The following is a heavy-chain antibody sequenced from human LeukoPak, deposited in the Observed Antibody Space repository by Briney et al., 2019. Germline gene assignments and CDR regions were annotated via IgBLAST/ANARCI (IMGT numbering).Heavy chain of an antibody. Sequence: GESLKISCKHSEYSFPNYCIGWVRQMPGKGPEWMGIIYPGDSDTSYRPSFHGQVNISADKSISTAYLQWGSLKASDTAMYYCAQLEIATIGGGFDHWGQGTLVTVSS. CDR2: IYPGDSDT. J-gene: IGHJ4*02. V-gene: IGHV5-51*01. CDR1: EYSFPNYC. D-gene: IGHD5-24*01. CDR3: AQLEIATIGGGFDH.